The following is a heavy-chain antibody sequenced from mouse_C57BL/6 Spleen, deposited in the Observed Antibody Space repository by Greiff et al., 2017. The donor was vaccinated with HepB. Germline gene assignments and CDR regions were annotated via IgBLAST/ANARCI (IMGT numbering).Heavy chain of an antibody. CDR1: GFSLSTSGMG. Sequence: QVQLKESGPGILQSSQTLSLTCSFSGFSLSTSGMGVSWIRQPSGKGLEWLAHIYWDDDKRYNPSLKSRLEISKDTSRNQVFLKITSVDPAGTATDYCARSHGGDFDYWGQGTTLTVSS. J-gene: IGHJ2*01. CDR2: IYWDDDK. CDR3: ARSHGGDFDY. V-gene: IGHV8-12*01.